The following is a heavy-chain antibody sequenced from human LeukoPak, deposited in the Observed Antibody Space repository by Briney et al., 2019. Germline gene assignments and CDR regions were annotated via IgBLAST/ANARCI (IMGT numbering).Heavy chain of an antibody. D-gene: IGHD2-2*01. J-gene: IGHJ4*02. CDR3: ARRGVVPAARRQFDY. CDR2: INHSGST. Sequence: SETLSLTXQVYGGSFSGYYWSWIRQPPGKGLEWIGEINHSGSTNYNPSLKSRVTISVDTSKNQFSLKLSSVTAADTAVYYCARRGVVPAARRQFDYWGQGTLVTVSS. CDR1: GGSFSGYY. V-gene: IGHV4-34*01.